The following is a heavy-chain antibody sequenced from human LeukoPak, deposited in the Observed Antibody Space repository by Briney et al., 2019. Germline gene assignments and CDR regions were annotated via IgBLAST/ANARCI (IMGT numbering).Heavy chain of an antibody. Sequence: PSETLSLTCIVSGGSISGKYWSWIRQPAGKGLEWIGRINTSGNTNYNPSLKSRVTMSADTSKNQFSLELTFVTAADTAVYYCASPRSSSGWDGDFDYWGQGTLVTVSS. CDR1: GGSISGKY. CDR3: ASPRSSSGWDGDFDY. V-gene: IGHV4-4*07. CDR2: INTSGNT. J-gene: IGHJ4*02. D-gene: IGHD6-19*01.